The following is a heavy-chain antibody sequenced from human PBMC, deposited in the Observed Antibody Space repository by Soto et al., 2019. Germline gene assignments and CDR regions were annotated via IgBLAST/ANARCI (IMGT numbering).Heavy chain of an antibody. D-gene: IGHD3-22*01. J-gene: IGHJ1*01. V-gene: IGHV3-23*01. CDR1: GFSIDSYA. Sequence: EVQLLESGGGLAQPGGSLRLSCAASGFSIDSYAMNWVRQAPGKGLEWISMIRNSGESTYYAESVKGRFTISRDSSKTTLYRQMNSLRVEDTAVFYCARERGHNSGYPILDHWGQGTLVTSSS. CDR2: IRNSGEST. CDR3: ARERGHNSGYPILDH.